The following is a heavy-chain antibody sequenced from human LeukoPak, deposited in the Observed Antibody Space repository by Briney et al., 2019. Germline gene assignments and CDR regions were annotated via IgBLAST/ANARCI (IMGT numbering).Heavy chain of an antibody. CDR1: GYTFTGYY. Sequence: ASVKVSCKASGYTFTGYYMHWVRQAPGQGLEWMGWINPNSGGTNCAQKFQGRVTMTRDTSISTAYMELSRLRTDDTAVYYCARDSAVGDILTGIKYWGQGTLVTVSS. D-gene: IGHD3-9*01. V-gene: IGHV1-2*02. CDR2: INPNSGGT. J-gene: IGHJ4*02. CDR3: ARDSAVGDILTGIKY.